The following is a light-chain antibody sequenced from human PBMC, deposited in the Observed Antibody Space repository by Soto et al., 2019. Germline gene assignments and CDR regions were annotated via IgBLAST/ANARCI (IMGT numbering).Light chain of an antibody. J-gene: IGLJ1*01. V-gene: IGLV2-11*01. CDR3: CSYAGSYTHV. CDR2: DVN. CDR1: SSDVGGYNY. Sequence: QSVLTQPRSVSGSPGQSVTISCTGTSSDVGGYNYVSWYQQHPGKAPKPMIYDVNKRPSGVPDRFSGSKSGNTASLTISGLQAEDEADYYCCSYAGSYTHVFGTGTKVTVL.